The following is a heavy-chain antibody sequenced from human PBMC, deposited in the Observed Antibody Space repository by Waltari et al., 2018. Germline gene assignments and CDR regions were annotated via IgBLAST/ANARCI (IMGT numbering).Heavy chain of an antibody. CDR2: ISVSDAT. Sequence: EVQLLESGGGLVQPGGSLRLSCQASGFTSVTHAINWVRQAPGKGLGWVSSISVSDATYYADSVKGRFTISRDYSDNTVYLQMDSLRADDTAVYFCAKPFYNWDDPLHSWGQGTPVTVSS. V-gene: IGHV3-23*01. D-gene: IGHD1-20*01. CDR3: AKPFYNWDDPLHS. J-gene: IGHJ1*01. CDR1: GFTSVTHA.